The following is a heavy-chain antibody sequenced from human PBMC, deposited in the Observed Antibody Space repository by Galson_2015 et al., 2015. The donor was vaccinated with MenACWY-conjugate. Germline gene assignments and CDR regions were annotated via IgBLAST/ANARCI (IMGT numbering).Heavy chain of an antibody. CDR1: GSTFPHYW. Sequence: QSGAEVTKPGESLWISCRGSGSTFPHYWIGWVRQMPGKGLEWLGIIHPGNSDTRYSPSFQGQVTISADKSISTAYLQWSRLKASDTAIYYCARFDYGSGNYYFDHWGQGTLVTVSS. J-gene: IGHJ4*02. CDR2: IHPGNSDT. CDR3: ARFDYGSGNYYFDH. D-gene: IGHD3-10*01. V-gene: IGHV5-51*01.